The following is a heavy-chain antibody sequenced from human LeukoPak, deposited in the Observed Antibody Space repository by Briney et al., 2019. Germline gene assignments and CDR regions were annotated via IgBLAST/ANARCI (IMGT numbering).Heavy chain of an antibody. D-gene: IGHD3-22*01. CDR3: ARDSSGYYYPDAFDI. J-gene: IGHJ3*02. V-gene: IGHV3-53*01. CDR1: GFTVSSNY. Sequence: PGGSLRLSCAASGFTVSSNYMNWVRQAPGKGLEWVSVIYSGGSTYYADSVKGRFTISRDNAKNSLYLQMNSLRAEDTAVYYCARDSSGYYYPDAFDIWGQGTMVTVSS. CDR2: IYSGGST.